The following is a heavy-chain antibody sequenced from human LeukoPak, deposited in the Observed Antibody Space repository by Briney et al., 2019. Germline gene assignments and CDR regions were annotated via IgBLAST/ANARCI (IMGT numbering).Heavy chain of an antibody. CDR2: IYYSGST. CDR1: GYSISSSNW. V-gene: IGHV4-28*01. CDR3: ARSLRGYYFDY. J-gene: IGHJ4*02. D-gene: IGHD3-16*01. Sequence: SDTLSLTCAVSGYSISSSNWWGWVRQPPGGGLEWIAYIYYSGSTYYNPSLKSRVTMSVDTSKNQFSLKLSSVTAVDTAVYYCARSLRGYYFDYWGQGILVTVSS.